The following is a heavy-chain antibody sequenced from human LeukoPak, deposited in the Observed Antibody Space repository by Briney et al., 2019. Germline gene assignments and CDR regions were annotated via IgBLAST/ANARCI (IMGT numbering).Heavy chain of an antibody. CDR1: GGSMRTYN. J-gene: IGHJ5*02. Sequence: SETLSLTCTVSGGSMRTYNYNWIRQSPGKGLEWIGNVYYGGSTKYNPSLKSRATISIDTSKSQFSLKLSSVTAADTAMYCARSWNILGDVNWFDPWGQGTLVTVSS. CDR2: VYYGGST. CDR3: ARSWNILGDVNWFDP. D-gene: IGHD1-1*01. V-gene: IGHV4-59*01.